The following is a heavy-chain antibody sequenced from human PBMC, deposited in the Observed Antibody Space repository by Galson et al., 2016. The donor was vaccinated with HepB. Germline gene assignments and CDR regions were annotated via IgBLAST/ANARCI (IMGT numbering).Heavy chain of an antibody. CDR1: GLDFSSYR. Sequence: SLRLSCAASGLDFSSYRMNWVRQAPGKGLDWVATISSSSNFIYYADSVKGRFTISRDNAEDSLDLQMNSLRAEDTAVYYCARDRGPFDAFDIWGRGTMVTVSS. CDR3: ARDRGPFDAFDI. D-gene: IGHD3-10*01. CDR2: ISSSSNFI. J-gene: IGHJ3*02. V-gene: IGHV3-21*01.